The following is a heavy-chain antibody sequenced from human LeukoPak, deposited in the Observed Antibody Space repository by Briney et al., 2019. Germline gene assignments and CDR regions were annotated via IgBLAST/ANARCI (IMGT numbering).Heavy chain of an antibody. J-gene: IGHJ4*02. CDR1: GFTFSSYA. CDR3: ARGRWLQLVGDY. V-gene: IGHV3-64*01. D-gene: IGHD5-24*01. CDR2: ISSNGGST. Sequence: PGGSLRLSCAASGFTFSSYAMHWVRQAPGKGLEYVSAISSNGGSTYYANSVKGRFTISRDNSKNTLYLQMGSLRAEDMAVYYCARGRWLQLVGDYWGQGTLVTVSS.